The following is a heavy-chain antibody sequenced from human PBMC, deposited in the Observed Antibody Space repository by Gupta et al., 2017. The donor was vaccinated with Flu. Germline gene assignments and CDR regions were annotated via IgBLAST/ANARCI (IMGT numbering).Heavy chain of an antibody. D-gene: IGHD6-19*01. V-gene: IGHV3-74*01. Sequence: EVQLLESGGGLVQPGGSLRLSCAASGFTFSSYWMHWVRQAPGKGLVWVSRINSDETRATYADSVKGRFTISRDNAKNTLYLQMNSLRAEDTAVYFCARDSVAGTGRHDYWGQGTLVTVSS. CDR3: ARDSVAGTGRHDY. J-gene: IGHJ4*02. CDR1: GFTFSSYW. CDR2: INSDETRA.